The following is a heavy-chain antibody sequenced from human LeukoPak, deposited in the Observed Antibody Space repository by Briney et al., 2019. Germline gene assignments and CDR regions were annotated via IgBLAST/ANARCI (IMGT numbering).Heavy chain of an antibody. CDR2: ISGYNGNT. CDR1: GYTFTSYG. V-gene: IGHV1-18*01. Sequence: ASVKVPCKASGYTFTSYGISWVRQAPGQGLEWMGWISGYNGNTNYAQKLQDRVTMTTDTSTSTAYMELRSLRSDDTAVYYCARVPGYYMDVWGKGTTVTVSS. CDR3: ARVPGYYMDV. J-gene: IGHJ6*03.